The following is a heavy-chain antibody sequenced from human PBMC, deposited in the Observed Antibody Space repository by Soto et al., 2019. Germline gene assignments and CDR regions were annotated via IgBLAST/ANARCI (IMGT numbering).Heavy chain of an antibody. V-gene: IGHV4-59*01. D-gene: IGHD1-26*01. J-gene: IGHJ5*02. CDR3: ARGEYYRESWFDP. CDR2: IYYSGST. Sequence: QVQLQESGPGLVKPSETLSLTCTVSGGSISSYYWSWIRQPPGKGLEWIGYIYYSGSTNYNPSLKSRVTISVDTSKNQFSMKLSSVTAADTAVYYCARGEYYRESWFDPWGQGTLVTVSS. CDR1: GGSISSYY.